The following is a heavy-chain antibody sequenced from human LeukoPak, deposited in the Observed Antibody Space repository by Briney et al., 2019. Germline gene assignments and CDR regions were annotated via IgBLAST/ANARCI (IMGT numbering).Heavy chain of an antibody. V-gene: IGHV4-61*02. Sequence: SQTLSLTCTVSGGSISNDNYYWSWIRQPAGKGLEWIGRIYTSGSTNYNPSLRSRVTISLDTSKNQFSLKLNSVSAADTAVYFCARNPYHSSGYQDCGGQGPLVTVSS. J-gene: IGHJ4*02. CDR3: ARNPYHSSGYQDC. CDR1: GGSISNDNYY. CDR2: IYTSGST. D-gene: IGHD3-22*01.